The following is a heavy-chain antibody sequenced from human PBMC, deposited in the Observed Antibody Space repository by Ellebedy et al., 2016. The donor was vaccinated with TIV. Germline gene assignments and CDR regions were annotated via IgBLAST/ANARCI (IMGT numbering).Heavy chain of an antibody. CDR3: VRAPRGQYYFDF. J-gene: IGHJ4*02. Sequence: GGSLRLSXAASGFTFSSYSMNWVRQAPGKGLEWVSYISSSSSTIYYADSVKGRFTISRDNAKNSLYLQMNVLRAEDTAVYYCVRAPRGQYYFDFWGQGTLVTVSS. D-gene: IGHD5-12*01. V-gene: IGHV3-48*04. CDR1: GFTFSSYS. CDR2: ISSSSSTI.